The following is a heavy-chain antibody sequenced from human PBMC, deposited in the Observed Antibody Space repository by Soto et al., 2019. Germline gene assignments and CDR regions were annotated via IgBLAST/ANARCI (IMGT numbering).Heavy chain of an antibody. Sequence: ASVKVSCKASGYTFTNYYIRWLRQAPGQGLEWLGILRPRTGNTGYAQRFQGRVTMTRDTSTGTVYMELTSLKSDDTAVYYCAREPNESFYFDYWGQGTQVTVSS. V-gene: IGHV1-46*01. J-gene: IGHJ4*02. CDR1: GYTFTNYY. CDR3: AREPNESFYFDY. CDR2: LRPRTGNT.